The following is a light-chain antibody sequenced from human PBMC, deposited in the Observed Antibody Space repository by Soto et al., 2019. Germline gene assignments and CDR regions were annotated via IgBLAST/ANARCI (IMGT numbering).Light chain of an antibody. CDR2: GAS. V-gene: IGKV3-15*01. Sequence: VMTQSPATLSVSPGERATLSCRASRSVNSELAWYQQKPGQAPRLLIYGASSRATDIPARFSGSGSGTEFTLAISSLQSEDFAVYYCQQCSDWPWTFGQGTKVEIK. CDR1: RSVNSE. J-gene: IGKJ1*01. CDR3: QQCSDWPWT.